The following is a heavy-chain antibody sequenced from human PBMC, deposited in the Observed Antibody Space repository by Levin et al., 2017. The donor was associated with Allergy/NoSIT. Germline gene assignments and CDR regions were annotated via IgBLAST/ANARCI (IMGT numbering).Heavy chain of an antibody. CDR2: ISNSGST. D-gene: IGHD2-8*01. J-gene: IGHJ4*02. V-gene: IGHV4-30-4*01. CDR3: ARGTGVSQLNFEY. Sequence: SQTLSLTCTVSGVSLSSGVYHWSWIRQPPGKGLEWIGYISNSGSTYYNPSLKSRLTISVDTSKKQSSLKLNSVTAADTAVYYCARGTGVSQLNFEYWGQGTLVTVSS. CDR1: GVSLSSGVYH.